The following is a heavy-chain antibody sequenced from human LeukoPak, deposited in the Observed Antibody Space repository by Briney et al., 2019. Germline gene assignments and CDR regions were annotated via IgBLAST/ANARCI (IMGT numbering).Heavy chain of an antibody. CDR2: ISAYNGNT. CDR1: GYTFTSYG. D-gene: IGHD2-2*01. CDR3: ARHGRFRSSTSSFDY. V-gene: IGHV1-18*01. J-gene: IGHJ4*02. Sequence: ASVKVSCKASGYTFTSYGISWVRQAPGQGLEWMGWISAYNGNTNYAQKLQGRVTMTTDTSTSTAYMELRSLRSDDTAVYYCARHGRFRSSTSSFDYWGLGTLVTVSS.